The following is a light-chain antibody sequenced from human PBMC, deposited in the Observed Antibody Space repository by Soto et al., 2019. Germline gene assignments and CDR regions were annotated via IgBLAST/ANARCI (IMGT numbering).Light chain of an antibody. CDR2: TDT. CDR1: ALPNQY. V-gene: IGLV3-25*02. Sequence: SYELTQPPSVSVSPGQTARITCSGDALPNQYAHWYQQKPGQAPVLVIYTDTERPSGIPERFSGSISGTTVTFTISGVQAEDEADYYCQSADSSATSVVFGGGTKLTVL. CDR3: QSADSSATSVV. J-gene: IGLJ2*01.